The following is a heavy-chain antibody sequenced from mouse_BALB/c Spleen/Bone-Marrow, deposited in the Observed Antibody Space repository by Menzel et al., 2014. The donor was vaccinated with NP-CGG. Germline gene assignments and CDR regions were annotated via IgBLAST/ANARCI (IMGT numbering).Heavy chain of an antibody. CDR3: ARDDCGPDY. J-gene: IGHJ2*02. Sequence: QVQLQQSGAELVRPGSSVKISCKASGYAFSSFWMNWMKQRPGQGPEWIGQIYPGDGDTNYNGKFKGKATLTADMSSSTAYIQLSSLTSGGSAVYLCARDDCGPDYWGQGTSLTVSS. V-gene: IGHV1-80*01. CDR1: GYAFSSFW. CDR2: IYPGDGDT. D-gene: IGHD2-4*01.